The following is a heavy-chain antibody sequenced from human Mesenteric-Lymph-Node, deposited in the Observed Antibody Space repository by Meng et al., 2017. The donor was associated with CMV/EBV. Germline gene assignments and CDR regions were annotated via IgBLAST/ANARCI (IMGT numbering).Heavy chain of an antibody. J-gene: IGHJ4*02. D-gene: IGHD1-26*01. Sequence: ASVKVSCKAVGHTFTNSFFHWVRQAPGQGLEWMARISPSGDAITYAQKFQGRISVIRDTSTATVYLDLSRLTSEDTAKYYCARDSPGEEKWDWGQGTLVTVSS. CDR3: ARDSPGEEKWD. CDR2: ISPSGDAI. V-gene: IGHV1-46*01. CDR1: GHTFTNSF.